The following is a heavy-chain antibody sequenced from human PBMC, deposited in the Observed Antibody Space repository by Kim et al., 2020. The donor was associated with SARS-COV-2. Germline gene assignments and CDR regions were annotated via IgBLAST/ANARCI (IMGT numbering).Heavy chain of an antibody. CDR1: GFTFSSYG. CDR3: ARDVETAGIAAPDY. CDR2: IWYDGSNK. V-gene: IGHV3-33*01. Sequence: GWSLRLSCAASGFTFSSYGMHWVRQAPGKGLEWVSVIWYDGSNKYYADSVKGRFTISRDKSKNTLYLQMNSLRAEDTAVYYCARDVETAGIAAPDYWSPG. J-gene: IGHJ4*02. D-gene: IGHD6-6*01.